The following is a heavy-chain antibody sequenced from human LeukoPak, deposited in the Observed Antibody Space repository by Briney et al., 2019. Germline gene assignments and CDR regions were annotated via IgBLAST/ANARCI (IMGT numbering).Heavy chain of an antibody. CDR3: ARGGPLYCTNGVCYTTSYYYMDV. Sequence: ASVKVSCKASGYTFTSYDINWVRQATGQGLEWMGWMNPNSGNTGYARKFQGRVTITRNTSISTAYMELSSLRSEDTAVYYCARGGPLYCTNGVCYTTSYYYMDVWGKGTTVTVSS. D-gene: IGHD2-8*01. V-gene: IGHV1-8*03. CDR1: GYTFTSYD. J-gene: IGHJ6*03. CDR2: MNPNSGNT.